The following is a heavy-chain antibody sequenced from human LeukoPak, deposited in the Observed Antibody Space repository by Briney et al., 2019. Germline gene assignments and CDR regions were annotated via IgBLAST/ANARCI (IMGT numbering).Heavy chain of an antibody. V-gene: IGHV4-61*01. D-gene: IGHD3-22*01. J-gene: IGHJ3*02. CDR2: IYYSGST. CDR1: GGSISSGSYY. CDR3: ARDNDSSGNDAFDI. Sequence: PSETLSLTCTVSGGSISSGSYYWSWIRQPPGKGLEWIGYIYYSGSTNYNPSLKSRVTISVDTSKNQFSLKLSSVTAADTAVYYCARDNDSSGNDAFDIWGQGTMVTVSS.